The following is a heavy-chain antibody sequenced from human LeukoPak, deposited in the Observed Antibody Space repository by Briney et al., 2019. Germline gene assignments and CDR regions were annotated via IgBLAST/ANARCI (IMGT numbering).Heavy chain of an antibody. V-gene: IGHV1-18*01. D-gene: IGHD1-26*01. CDR3: ARDVYSGNYYWGY. Sequence: ASAKVSCKASGYSFTNYGISWVRQAPGQGLEWMGWISAYNGNTNYAQKLQGRVTMTTDTSTSTAYMELRSLRSDDTAVYYCARDVYSGNYYWGYWGQGTLVTVSS. CDR2: ISAYNGNT. J-gene: IGHJ4*02. CDR1: GYSFTNYG.